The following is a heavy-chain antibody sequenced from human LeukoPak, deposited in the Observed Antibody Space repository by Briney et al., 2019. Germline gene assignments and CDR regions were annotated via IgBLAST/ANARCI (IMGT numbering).Heavy chain of an antibody. V-gene: IGHV3-74*01. CDR3: TRDRAGTGSGWFDP. CDR1: GFTFSTYW. D-gene: IGHD6-13*01. J-gene: IGHJ5*02. Sequence: GGSLRLSCAASGFTFSTYWMHWVRQAPGKGLVWVSRINNDGSSTRYADSVKGRFTISRDNAKNTLYLQMNSLRAEDTAVYCCTRDRAGTGSGWFDPWGQGTLVTVSS. CDR2: INNDGSST.